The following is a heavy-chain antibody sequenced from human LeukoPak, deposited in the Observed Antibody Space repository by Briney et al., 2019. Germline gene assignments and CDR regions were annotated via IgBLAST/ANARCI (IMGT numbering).Heavy chain of an antibody. V-gene: IGHV4-34*01. CDR1: GGSFSGYY. CDR2: INHSGST. Sequence: SETLSLTCAVYGGSFSGYYWSWIRQPPGKGLEWIGEINHSGSTNYNPSLKSRVTISVDTSKNQFSLKLSSVTAADTAVYYCARGWPEDAFDIWGQGTMVTVSS. CDR3: ARGWPEDAFDI. J-gene: IGHJ3*02.